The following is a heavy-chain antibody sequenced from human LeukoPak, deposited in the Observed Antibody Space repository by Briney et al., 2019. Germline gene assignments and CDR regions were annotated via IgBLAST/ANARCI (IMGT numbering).Heavy chain of an antibody. Sequence: SETLSLTCTVSGGSISSYYWSWIRQPPGKGLEWIGYIYYSGSTNYNPSLKSRVTISVDTSKNQFSLKLSSVTAADTAVYYCARDTETGSDALDIWGQGTMVTVSS. CDR1: GGSISSYY. V-gene: IGHV4-59*01. J-gene: IGHJ3*02. CDR2: IYYSGST. D-gene: IGHD7-27*01. CDR3: ARDTETGSDALDI.